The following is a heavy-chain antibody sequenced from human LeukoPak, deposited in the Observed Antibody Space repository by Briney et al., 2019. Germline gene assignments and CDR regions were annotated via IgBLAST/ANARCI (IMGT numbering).Heavy chain of an antibody. CDR1: GYTLTGYY. J-gene: IGHJ3*02. Sequence: ASVKGSCTASGYTLTGYYIHWVRQAPGQGLEWMGWINPNSGGTNYAQKFQGRVTMTRDTSISTAYMEQSRLRSDATAVYYCAREGPGSAFDIWGQGTMVTVSS. CDR2: INPNSGGT. V-gene: IGHV1-2*02. CDR3: AREGPGSAFDI.